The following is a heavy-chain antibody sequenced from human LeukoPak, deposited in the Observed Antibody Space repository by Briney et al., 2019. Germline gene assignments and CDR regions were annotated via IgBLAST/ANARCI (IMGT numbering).Heavy chain of an antibody. CDR2: IYYSGST. J-gene: IGHJ4*02. D-gene: IGHD3-10*01. CDR1: GGSISGSSYY. V-gene: IGHV4-39*01. CDR3: ARQRARRFGELN. Sequence: KPSETLSLTCTVSGGSISGSSYYWGWIRQPPGKGLEWIGSIYYSGSTYYNPSLKSRVTISVDTSKNQFSLKLSSVTAADTAVYYCARQRARRFGELNWGQGILVTVSS.